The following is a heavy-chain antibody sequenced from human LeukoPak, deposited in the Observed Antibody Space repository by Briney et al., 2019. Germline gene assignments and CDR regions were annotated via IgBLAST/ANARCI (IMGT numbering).Heavy chain of an antibody. CDR1: GFTFSSYS. Sequence: GGSLRLSCAASGFTFSSYSMNWVRQAPGKGLEWISYISSSSTTIYYADSVKGRFTISRDNGKNSLYLQMSSLRTEDTAVYYCASRPSGYCGSTSCYTDWGRGTTVTVSS. D-gene: IGHD2-2*02. CDR3: ASRPSGYCGSTSCYTD. CDR2: ISSSSTTI. J-gene: IGHJ3*01. V-gene: IGHV3-48*01.